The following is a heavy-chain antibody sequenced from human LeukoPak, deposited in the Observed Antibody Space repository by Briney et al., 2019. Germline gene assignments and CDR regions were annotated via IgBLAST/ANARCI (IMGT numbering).Heavy chain of an antibody. J-gene: IGHJ4*02. CDR2: IYYSGST. CDR3: ARERRGTRSIDY. D-gene: IGHD3/OR15-3a*01. V-gene: IGHV4-59*01. CDR1: GASITSYY. Sequence: SETLSLTCTVSGASITSYYWSWIRQPPGKGLEWIGYIYYSGSTNYNPSLKSRVTISVDTSKNQFSLKLSSVTAADTAVYYCARERRGTRSIDYWGQGTLVTVSS.